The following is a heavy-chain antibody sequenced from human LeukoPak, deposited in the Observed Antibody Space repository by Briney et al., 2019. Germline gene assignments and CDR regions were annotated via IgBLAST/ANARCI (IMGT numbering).Heavy chain of an antibody. CDR1: GGSISSSSYY. D-gene: IGHD4-17*01. CDR3: ARDLDGDYGDFGY. V-gene: IGHV4-30-4*08. CDR2: IYYSGST. Sequence: SETLSLTCTISGGSISSSSYYWGWIRQPPGKGLEWIGYIYYSGSTYYNPSLKSRVTISVDTSKNQFSLKLSSVTAADTAVYYCARDLDGDYGDFGYWGQGTLVTVSS. J-gene: IGHJ4*02.